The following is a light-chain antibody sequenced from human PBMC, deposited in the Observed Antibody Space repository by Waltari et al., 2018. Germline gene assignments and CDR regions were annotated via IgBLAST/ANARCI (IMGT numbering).Light chain of an antibody. CDR2: YDD. CDR3: QVWESSTEVL. CDR1: NFGGKH. Sequence: SYVLAQPPSVSVAPGKPATLTCGGNNFGGKHVHWYQRKPGQAPVLVIYYDDNRPSGIPERFSGSTSGDTATLTISGVEAGDEADYFCQVWESSTEVLFGGGTKLTVL. V-gene: IGLV3-21*01. J-gene: IGLJ2*01.